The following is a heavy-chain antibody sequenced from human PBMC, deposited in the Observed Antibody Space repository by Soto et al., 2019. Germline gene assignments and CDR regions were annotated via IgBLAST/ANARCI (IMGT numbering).Heavy chain of an antibody. D-gene: IGHD6-13*01. J-gene: IGHJ6*02. Sequence: GASVKVSCKASGGTFSSYAISWVRQAPGQGLEWMGGIIPIFGTANYAQKFQGRVTITADESTSTAYMELSSLRSEDTAVYYFARDRLGSSWAGSNYYYYGMDVWGQGTTVTVSS. CDR1: GGTFSSYA. CDR2: IIPIFGTA. V-gene: IGHV1-69*13. CDR3: ARDRLGSSWAGSNYYYYGMDV.